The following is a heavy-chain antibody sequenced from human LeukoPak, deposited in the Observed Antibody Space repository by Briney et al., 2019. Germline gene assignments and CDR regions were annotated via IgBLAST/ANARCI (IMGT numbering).Heavy chain of an antibody. CDR1: GGSISSYY. CDR3: ARDASISAFDI. J-gene: IGHJ3*02. Sequence: SETLSLTCTVSGGSISSYYWSWIRQPAGKGLEWIGRIYTSGSTTSNPSLKSRVTMSVETSKNQFSLKLSSVTAADTAVYYCARDASISAFDIWGQGTMVTVSS. D-gene: IGHD2/OR15-2a*01. V-gene: IGHV4-4*07. CDR2: IYTSGST.